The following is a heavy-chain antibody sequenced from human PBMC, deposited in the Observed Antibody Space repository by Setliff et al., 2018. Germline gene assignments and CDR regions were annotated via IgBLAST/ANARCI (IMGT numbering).Heavy chain of an antibody. J-gene: IGHJ3*02. D-gene: IGHD5-12*01. CDR3: ARGGYRGYAVYAFDI. Sequence: PGGSLRLSCAASGFTFSTYAMHWVRQAPGKGLEWVAVISYDGSNKYYADSVKGRFTISRDNSKNTLYLQMNSLRAEDTAVYYCARGGYRGYAVYAFDIWGQGTMVTVSS. V-gene: IGHV3-30-3*01. CDR2: ISYDGSNK. CDR1: GFTFSTYA.